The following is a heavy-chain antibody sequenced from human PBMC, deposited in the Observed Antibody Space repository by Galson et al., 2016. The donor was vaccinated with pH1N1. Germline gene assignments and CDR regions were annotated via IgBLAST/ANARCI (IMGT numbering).Heavy chain of an antibody. V-gene: IGHV1-46*03. CDR3: ARSVVVVAARDY. J-gene: IGHJ4*02. CDR2: INPSGGST. D-gene: IGHD2-15*01. CDR1: GYTFTSYY. Sequence: SVKVSCKASGYTFTSYYMHWVRQAPGQGLEWMGIINPSGGSTSYAQKFRGRVTMTRDTPTSTVYMELSSLRSEDTAVYYCARSVVVVAARDYWGQGTLVTVSS.